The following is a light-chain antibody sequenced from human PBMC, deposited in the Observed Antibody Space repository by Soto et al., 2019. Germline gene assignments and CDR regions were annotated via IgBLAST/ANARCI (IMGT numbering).Light chain of an antibody. V-gene: IGKV3-20*01. CDR2: GAS. CDR1: QSFSSSY. Sequence: EIVLTQSPGTLSLSPGERATLSCRASQSFSSSYLAWYQQKPGQAPRLLIYGASRRATGIPDRFSGSGSGTDFTLTISRLEPEDFAVDDCQQYGSSPYTFGQGTKLDIK. CDR3: QQYGSSPYT. J-gene: IGKJ2*01.